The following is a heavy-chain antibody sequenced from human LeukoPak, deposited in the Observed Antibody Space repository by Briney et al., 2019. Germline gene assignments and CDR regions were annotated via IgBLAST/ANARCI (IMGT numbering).Heavy chain of an antibody. D-gene: IGHD4-11*01. V-gene: IGHV3-30*03. CDR1: GFTFSSYG. J-gene: IGHJ4*02. CDR2: ISYDGSNK. Sequence: GRSLRLSCAASGFTFSSYGMHWVRQAPGKGLEWVAVISYDGSNKYYADSVKGRFTISRDNSKNTLYLQMNSLRAEDTAVYYCAREDYSNSHFDYWGQGTLVTVSS. CDR3: AREDYSNSHFDY.